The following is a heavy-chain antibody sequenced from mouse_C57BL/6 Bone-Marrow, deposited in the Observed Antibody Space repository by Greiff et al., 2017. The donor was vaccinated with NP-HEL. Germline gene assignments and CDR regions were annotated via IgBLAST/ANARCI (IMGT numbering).Heavy chain of an antibody. V-gene: IGHV1-80*01. D-gene: IGHD1-1*01. CDR2: IYPGDGDT. Sequence: VKLMESGAELVKPGASVKISCKASGYAFSSYWMNWVKQRPGKGLEWIGQIYPGDGDTNYNGKFKGKATLTADKSSITAYMQLSILTSEDSAVYFCAGSITTVVATPYYYAMDYWGQGTSVTVSS. CDR1: GYAFSSYW. J-gene: IGHJ4*01. CDR3: AGSITTVVATPYYYAMDY.